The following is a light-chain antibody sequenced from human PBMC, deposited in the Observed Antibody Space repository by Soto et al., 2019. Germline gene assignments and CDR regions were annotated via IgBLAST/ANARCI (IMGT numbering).Light chain of an antibody. Sequence: QSVLTQPASVSGSPGQSIAISCPGTSSDVGGYNHVSWYQQHPGKAPKLMIYDVSNRPSGVSNRFSGSKSGNTASLTISGLQAEDEADYYCSSYTSSSTYGFGTGTKLTGL. CDR2: DVS. CDR1: SSDVGGYNH. J-gene: IGLJ1*01. CDR3: SSYTSSSTYG. V-gene: IGLV2-14*01.